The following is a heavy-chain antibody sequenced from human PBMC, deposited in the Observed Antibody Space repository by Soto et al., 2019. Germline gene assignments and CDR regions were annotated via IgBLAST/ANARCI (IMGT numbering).Heavy chain of an antibody. CDR2: INHSGST. J-gene: IGHJ4*02. D-gene: IGHD3-22*01. CDR1: GGSFSGYC. Sequence: PSETLPLTCAVHGGSFSGYCWDWIRQPPGKGLEWIGEINHSGSTNYNPSLKSRVTISVDTSKNQFSLKLSSVTAADTAVYYCARGGPGGYYYARYWGQGTLVTVSS. CDR3: ARGGPGGYYYARY. V-gene: IGHV4-34*01.